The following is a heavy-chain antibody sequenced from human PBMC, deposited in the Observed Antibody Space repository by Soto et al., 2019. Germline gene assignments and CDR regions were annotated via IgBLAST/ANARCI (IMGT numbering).Heavy chain of an antibody. J-gene: IGHJ6*02. CDR3: ARDRYGDYDMDV. V-gene: IGHV4-38-2*02. CDR1: GYSLSSGYY. Sequence: SETLSLTCTVSGYSLSSGYYWGWIRQPPGKGLEWIGSIYHSGSTYYNPSLKSRVTISVDPSKNQFSLKLSSVPAADTAVYYCARDRYGDYDMDVWGQGTTVTVSS. CDR2: IYHSGST. D-gene: IGHD4-17*01.